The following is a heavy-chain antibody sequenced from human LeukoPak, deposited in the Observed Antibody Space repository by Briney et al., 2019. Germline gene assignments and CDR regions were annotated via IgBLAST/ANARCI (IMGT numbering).Heavy chain of an antibody. J-gene: IGHJ4*02. CDR1: DGSVSSGTYY. CDR3: ARGFGGATTSFDY. Sequence: SETLSLTCTVSDGSVSSGTYYWSWIRQPPGKGLEWIGYIYYSGTTNYNPSLKSRVTISIDTSRNQFSLKLSSVTAADTAVYYCARGFGGATTSFDYWGQGTLVTVSS. D-gene: IGHD1-26*01. V-gene: IGHV4-61*01. CDR2: IYYSGTT.